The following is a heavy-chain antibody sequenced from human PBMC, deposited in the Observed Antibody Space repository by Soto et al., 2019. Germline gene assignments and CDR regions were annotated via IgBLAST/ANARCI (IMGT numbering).Heavy chain of an antibody. CDR3: ARCSGGSCYPGYYFDY. V-gene: IGHV1-69*13. Sequence: ASVKVSCKASGGTFSSYAISWVRQAPGQGLEWMGGIIPIFGTANYAQKFQGRVTITADESTSTAYMELSSLRSEDTAVYYCARCSGGSCYPGYYFDYWGQGTLVTVSS. J-gene: IGHJ4*02. CDR1: GGTFSSYA. CDR2: IIPIFGTA. D-gene: IGHD2-15*01.